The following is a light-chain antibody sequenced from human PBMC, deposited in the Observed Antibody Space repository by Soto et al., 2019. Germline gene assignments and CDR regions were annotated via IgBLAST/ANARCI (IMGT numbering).Light chain of an antibody. J-gene: IGKJ4*01. CDR2: DAS. Sequence: EIVLTQSPGTLSLSPGERASLSCRASQSVSNNYLAWYQQKPGQAPRLLIYDASRRATGIPDRFSGSGSGTDFTLTISRLEPEDCAVYYCQQYGSSSLTCGGGTKVEIK. CDR3: QQYGSSSLT. V-gene: IGKV3-20*01. CDR1: QSVSNNY.